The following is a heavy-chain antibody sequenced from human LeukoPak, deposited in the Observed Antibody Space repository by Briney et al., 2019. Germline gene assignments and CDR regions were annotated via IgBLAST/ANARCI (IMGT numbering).Heavy chain of an antibody. CDR2: IYTSGST. CDR3: ARDGAGRAFDI. D-gene: IGHD3-10*01. CDR1: GGAISSGSYY. Sequence: SQTLSLTCTVSGGAISSGSYYWSWIRQPAGKGLEWIGRIYTSGSTNYNPSLKSRVTISVDTSKNQFSLKLSSVTAADTAVYYCARDGAGRAFDIWGQGTMVTVSS. J-gene: IGHJ3*02. V-gene: IGHV4-61*02.